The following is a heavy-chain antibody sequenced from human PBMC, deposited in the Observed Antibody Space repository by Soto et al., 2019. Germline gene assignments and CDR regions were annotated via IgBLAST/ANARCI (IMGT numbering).Heavy chain of an antibody. Sequence: QVQLVESGGGVVQPGRSLRLSCAASGFTFSSYGMHWVRQAPGKGLEWVAVIWYDGSNKYYADSVKGRFTISTDNSKNTLYLQMNSLRAEDTAVYYCATPGLTVTTRAMYYFDYWGQGTLVTVSS. CDR3: ATPGLTVTTRAMYYFDY. CDR1: GFTFSSYG. J-gene: IGHJ4*02. CDR2: IWYDGSNK. D-gene: IGHD4-17*01. V-gene: IGHV3-33*01.